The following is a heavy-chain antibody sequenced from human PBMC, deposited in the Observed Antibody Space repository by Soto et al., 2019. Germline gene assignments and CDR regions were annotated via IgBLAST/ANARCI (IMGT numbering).Heavy chain of an antibody. CDR1: GFSFSDFA. J-gene: IGHJ5*02. D-gene: IGHD2-15*01. V-gene: IGHV3-23*01. CDR3: ARDATGMVGRPNTNWFVP. CDR2: ISGFGGTT. Sequence: EVQLLESGGGLVQRGGSLRLSCVASGFSFSDFAMSWVRQGPGKGLEWVSGISGFGGTTYYSDSVKGRFIISRDSSTNTLFMQMNSLTAEDTGVYYCARDATGMVGRPNTNWFVPWGQGTLVTVSS.